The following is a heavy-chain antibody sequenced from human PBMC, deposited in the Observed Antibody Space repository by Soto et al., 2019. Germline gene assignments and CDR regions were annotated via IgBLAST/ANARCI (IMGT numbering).Heavy chain of an antibody. CDR3: ARDHKYGSGSYYPDYFDY. D-gene: IGHD3-10*01. CDR1: GYTFTSYY. J-gene: IGHJ4*02. Sequence: GASVKVSCKASGYTFTSYYMHWVRQAPGQGLEWMGIINPSGGSTSYAQKFQGRVTMTRDTSTSTVYMELSSLRSEDTAVYYCARDHKYGSGSYYPDYFDYWGQGTLVAVSS. CDR2: INPSGGST. V-gene: IGHV1-46*03.